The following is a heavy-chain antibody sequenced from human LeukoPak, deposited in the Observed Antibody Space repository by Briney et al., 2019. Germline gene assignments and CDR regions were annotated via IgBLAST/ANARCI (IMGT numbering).Heavy chain of an antibody. CDR2: MYYSGST. J-gene: IGHJ4*02. CDR1: GGSISSSSYY. D-gene: IGHD3-10*01. Sequence: SETLTLTCTVSGGSISSSSYYWGWIRQPPGKGLEWIGSMYYSGSTYYNSSLKSRVTISVDTSNNQFSLRLSSVTAADTAVYYCARQGYYASGSYPYFDHWGQGTLVTVSS. V-gene: IGHV4-39*01. CDR3: ARQGYYASGSYPYFDH.